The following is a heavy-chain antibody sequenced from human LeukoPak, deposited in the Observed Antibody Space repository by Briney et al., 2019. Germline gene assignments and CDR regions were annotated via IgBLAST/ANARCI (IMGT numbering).Heavy chain of an antibody. CDR3: ARDGTIVRGVWDRSYYYYMDV. V-gene: IGHV1-18*01. Sequence: ASVKVSCKASGYTFTSYAMNWVRQAPGQGLEWMGWISAYNGNTNYAQKLQGRVTMTTDTSTSTAYMELRSLRSDDTAVYYCARDGTIVRGVWDRSYYYYMDVWGKGTTVTISS. CDR1: GYTFTSYA. D-gene: IGHD3-10*01. J-gene: IGHJ6*03. CDR2: ISAYNGNT.